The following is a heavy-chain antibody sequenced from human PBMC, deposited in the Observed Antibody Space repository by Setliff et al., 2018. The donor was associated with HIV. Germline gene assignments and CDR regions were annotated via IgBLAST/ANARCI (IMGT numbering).Heavy chain of an antibody. CDR3: ARQTTGATKVRYFDY. CDR1: GGSISSYY. J-gene: IGHJ4*02. D-gene: IGHD1-1*01. CDR2: IYDRGGT. V-gene: IGHV4-59*01. Sequence: SETLSLTCTVSGGSISSYYWSWIRQPPEKGLEWIGYIYDRGGTNYNPSLKSRVTISVDTSKNQFSLKLSSVTAADTAVYYCARQTTGATKVRYFDYWAQGTLVTVSS.